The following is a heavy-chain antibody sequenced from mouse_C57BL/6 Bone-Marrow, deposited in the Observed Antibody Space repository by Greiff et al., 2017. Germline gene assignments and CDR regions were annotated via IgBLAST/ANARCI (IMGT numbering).Heavy chain of an antibody. Sequence: QVQLQQPGAELVKPGASVKMSCKASGYTFTSYWITWVKQRPGQGLEWIGDIYPGSGSTNYNAKFKSKATLTVDTSSSTAYMQLSSLTSADSAVYYCARRGYYGSSRFDYWGQGTTLTVSS. V-gene: IGHV1-55*01. CDR1: GYTFTSYW. CDR3: ARRGYYGSSRFDY. D-gene: IGHD1-1*01. CDR2: IYPGSGST. J-gene: IGHJ2*01.